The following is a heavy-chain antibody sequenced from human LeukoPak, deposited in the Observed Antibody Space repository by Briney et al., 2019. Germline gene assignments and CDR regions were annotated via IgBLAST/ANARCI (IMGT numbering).Heavy chain of an antibody. CDR3: IKDMGFDLLKDAFDV. Sequence: PGGSLRLSCAGAGFRLDDYAMHWVRQPPGKGLEWVSSISWDSGNMAYADSVKGRFTISRDNAKNSLFLQMNSLRAEDTALYYCIKDMGFDLLKDAFDVWGQGTMVTVSS. D-gene: IGHD1-26*01. J-gene: IGHJ3*01. V-gene: IGHV3-9*01. CDR1: GFRLDDYA. CDR2: ISWDSGNM.